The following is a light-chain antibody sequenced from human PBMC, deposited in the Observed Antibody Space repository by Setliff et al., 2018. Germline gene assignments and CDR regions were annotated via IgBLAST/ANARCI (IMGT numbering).Light chain of an antibody. CDR2: EVS. CDR3: SSYTSLSTRV. Sequence: QSVLTQPASVSGSPGQSITISCTGTGSDVGDYKYVSWYQQLPGKAPKLIIFEVSNRPSGIPNRFSGSKSGNTASLSISGLQAEDEADYCCSSYTSLSTRVFGTGTKVTVL. J-gene: IGLJ1*01. V-gene: IGLV2-14*01. CDR1: GSDVGDYKY.